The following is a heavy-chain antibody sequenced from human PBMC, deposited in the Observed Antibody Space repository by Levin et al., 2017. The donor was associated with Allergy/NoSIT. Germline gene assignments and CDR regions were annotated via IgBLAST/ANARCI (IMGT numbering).Heavy chain of an antibody. CDR3: ARDGDGPIEFDH. V-gene: IGHV3-74*01. CDR1: GFTFGNYW. CDR2: VNSDGSGT. D-gene: IGHD5-24*01. J-gene: IGHJ4*02. Sequence: PGGSLRLSCAASGFTFGNYWMHWVRQAPGKGLVWVSRVNSDGSGTIYADSVKGRFTISRDNAKNTLYLQMNSLRAEDTAVYYCARDGDGPIEFDHWGQGTLVIVSS.